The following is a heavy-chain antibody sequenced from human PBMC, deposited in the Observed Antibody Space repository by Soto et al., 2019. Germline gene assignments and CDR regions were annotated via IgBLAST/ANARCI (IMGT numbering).Heavy chain of an antibody. V-gene: IGHV3-11*05. J-gene: IGHJ5*02. D-gene: IGHD6-13*01. CDR3: ASQYSSSWNWFDP. CDR2: ISSSSSYT. CDR1: GFTFSDYY. Sequence: QVQLVESGGGLVKPGGSLRLSCAASGFTFSDYYMSWIRQARGKGLEWVSYISSSSSYTNNAGSVKGRFTISRDNAKNSQYLQMNSLRAEDTAVYYCASQYSSSWNWFDPWGQGTLVTVSS.